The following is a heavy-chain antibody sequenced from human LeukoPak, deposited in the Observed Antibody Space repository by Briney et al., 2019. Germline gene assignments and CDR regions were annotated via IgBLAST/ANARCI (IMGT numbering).Heavy chain of an antibody. CDR2: ISDSGGST. J-gene: IGHJ4*02. CDR1: GFNFLNYA. Sequence: PGGSLRLSCAASGFNFLNYAMNWVRQAPGKGLEWVSAISDSGGSTFYTDSVKGRSTISRDNSKNTLYLQMNSLRAEDTAVYYCAKLYRSGWYSGYWGQGTLVTVSS. V-gene: IGHV3-23*01. D-gene: IGHD6-19*01. CDR3: AKLYRSGWYSGY.